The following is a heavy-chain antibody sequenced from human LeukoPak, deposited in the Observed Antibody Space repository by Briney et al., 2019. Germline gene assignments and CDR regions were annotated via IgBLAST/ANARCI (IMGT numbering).Heavy chain of an antibody. D-gene: IGHD1-26*01. V-gene: IGHV1-69*13. CDR2: IIPIFGTA. J-gene: IGHJ4*02. Sequence: SVKVSCKASGCTFSSYAISWVRQAPGQGLEWMGGIIPIFGTANYAQKFQGRVTITADESTSTAYMELSSLRSEDTAVYYCARGTTGARDRFDYWGQGTLVTVSS. CDR3: ARGTTGARDRFDY. CDR1: GCTFSSYA.